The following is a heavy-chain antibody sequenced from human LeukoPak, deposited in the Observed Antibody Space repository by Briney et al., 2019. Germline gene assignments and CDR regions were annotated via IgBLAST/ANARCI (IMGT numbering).Heavy chain of an antibody. CDR2: IYTSGST. V-gene: IGHV4-38-2*01. Sequence: SETLSPTCAVSGYSISSGYYWGWIRQPPGKGLEWIGRIYTSGSTNYNPSLKSRVTMSVDTSKNQFSLKLSSVTAADTAVYYCARADGDYGSYYYYYMDVWGKGTTVTVSS. CDR1: GYSISSGYY. CDR3: ARADGDYGSYYYYYMDV. J-gene: IGHJ6*03. D-gene: IGHD4-17*01.